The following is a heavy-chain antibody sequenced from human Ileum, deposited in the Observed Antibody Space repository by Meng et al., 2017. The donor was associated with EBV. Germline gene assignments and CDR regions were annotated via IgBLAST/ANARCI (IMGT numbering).Heavy chain of an antibody. CDR1: GGAMSSTNW. Sequence: LPGSGPGLVSPSGTRSLPCAVSGGAMSSTNWWSWVRQPPGKGLEWIGEIYHSGSTNYNPSLKSRVSISVDKSKNQFSLKLSSVTAADTAVYYCARADKVRFDYWGQGTLVTVSS. CDR3: ARADKVRFDY. J-gene: IGHJ4*02. V-gene: IGHV4-4*02. CDR2: IYHSGST.